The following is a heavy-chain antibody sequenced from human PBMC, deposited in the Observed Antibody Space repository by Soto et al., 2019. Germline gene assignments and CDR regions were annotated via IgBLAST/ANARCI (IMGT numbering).Heavy chain of an antibody. CDR3: ARADFWTYYFDY. CDR1: GFTFSSYA. J-gene: IGHJ4*02. D-gene: IGHD3-3*01. CDR2: ISYDGSNK. V-gene: IGHV3-30-3*01. Sequence: GGSLRLSCAASGFTFSSYAMHWVRQAPGKGLEWVAVISYDGSNKYYADSVKGRFTISRDNSKNTLYLQMNSLRAEDTAVYYCARADFWTYYFDYWGQGTLVTVSS.